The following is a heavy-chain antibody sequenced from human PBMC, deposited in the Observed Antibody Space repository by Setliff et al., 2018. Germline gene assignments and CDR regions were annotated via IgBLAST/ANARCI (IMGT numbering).Heavy chain of an antibody. CDR3: ARGTDYHGSGSYWAKDV. J-gene: IGHJ6*04. D-gene: IGHD3-10*01. Sequence: ASVKVSCKTSGYSFTNYGINWVRQAPGQGLEWMGWNSVYAREFQGRVTMTIDTPTSTAYMDLSSLKSDDTAVYYCARGTDYHGSGSYWAKDVWGKGTTVTVSS. V-gene: IGHV1-18*01. CDR2: NSV. CDR1: GYSFTNYG.